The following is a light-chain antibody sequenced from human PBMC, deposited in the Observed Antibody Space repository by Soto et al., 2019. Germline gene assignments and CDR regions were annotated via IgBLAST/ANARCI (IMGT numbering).Light chain of an antibody. J-gene: IGKJ1*01. CDR2: GAS. CDR1: QSVNTN. Sequence: EIVMTQSPATLSVSPGESATLSCRASQSVNTNLAWFQQKPGQAPRLLIYGASTRATNIPARFSGSGSGTEFPLTICRLQSEDFAVYYCQQYNNWPPWTFGQGTKVEIK. CDR3: QQYNNWPPWT. V-gene: IGKV3-15*01.